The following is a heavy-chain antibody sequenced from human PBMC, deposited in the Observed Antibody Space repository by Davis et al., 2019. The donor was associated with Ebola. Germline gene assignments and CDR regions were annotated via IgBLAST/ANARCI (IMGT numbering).Heavy chain of an antibody. CDR2: ISYDGSNK. J-gene: IGHJ4*02. CDR3: ARRTPMDY. V-gene: IGHV3-30*03. Sequence: GGSLRLSCAASAFTFSSYGMHWVRQAPGKGLEWVAVISYDGSNKYYADSVKGRFTISRDNSTNTLYLQMNSLRAEDTAVYYCARRTPMDYWGQGTLVTVSS. CDR1: AFTFSSYG.